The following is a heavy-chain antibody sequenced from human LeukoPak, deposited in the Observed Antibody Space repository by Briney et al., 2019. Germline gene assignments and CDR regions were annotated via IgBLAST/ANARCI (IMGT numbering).Heavy chain of an antibody. D-gene: IGHD3-22*01. CDR2: IYPGDSDT. CDR1: GYSFTSYW. CDR3: ARRNYYDSSGYPPTYYFDY. V-gene: IGHV5-51*01. Sequence: GESLKISCKGSGYSFTSYWIGWVRQMPGKGLEWMGIIYPGDSDTRYSPSFQGQVTISADKSISTAYLQWSSLKASDTAMYYCARRNYYDSSGYPPTYYFDYWGQGTLVTVSS. J-gene: IGHJ4*02.